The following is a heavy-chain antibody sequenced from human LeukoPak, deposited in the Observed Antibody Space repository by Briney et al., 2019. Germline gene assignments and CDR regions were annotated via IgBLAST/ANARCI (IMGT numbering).Heavy chain of an antibody. CDR1: GFTFSSYA. D-gene: IGHD5-12*01. Sequence: PGGSLRLSCAASGFTFSSYAMHWVRQAPGKGLEWVAVISYDGSNKYYADSVKGRFTISRDNAKNSLYLQMNSLRAEDTAVYYCAREHSGYDFPGRDYYYIDVWGKGTTVTVSS. CDR2: ISYDGSNK. V-gene: IGHV3-30*04. J-gene: IGHJ6*03. CDR3: AREHSGYDFPGRDYYYIDV.